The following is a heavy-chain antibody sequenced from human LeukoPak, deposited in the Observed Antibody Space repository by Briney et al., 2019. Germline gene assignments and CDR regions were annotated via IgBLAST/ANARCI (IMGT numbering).Heavy chain of an antibody. CDR1: GGSISSGGYY. V-gene: IGHV4-31*03. CDR3: ASVALDSGYEIDY. D-gene: IGHD5-12*01. CDR2: IYYSGST. Sequence: PSETLSLTCTVSGGSISSGGYYWSWIRQHPGKGLEWIGYIYYSGSTYYNPSLKSRVTISVGTSKNQFSLKLSSVTAADTAVYYCASVALDSGYEIDYWGQGTLVTVSS. J-gene: IGHJ4*02.